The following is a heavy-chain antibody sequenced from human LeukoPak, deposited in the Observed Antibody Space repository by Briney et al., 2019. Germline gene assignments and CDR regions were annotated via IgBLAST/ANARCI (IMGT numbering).Heavy chain of an antibody. CDR2: INPNSGGT. CDR3: ARAFGYGAAAGTFGY. CDR1: GYTLTGYY. D-gene: IGHD6-13*01. V-gene: IGHV1-2*02. Sequence: ASVKVSCKASGYTLTGYYMHWVRQAPGQGLEWMGWINPNSGGTNYAQKFQGRVTMTRDTSISTAYMELSRLRSDDTAVYYCARAFGYGAAAGTFGYWGQGTLVTVSS. J-gene: IGHJ4*02.